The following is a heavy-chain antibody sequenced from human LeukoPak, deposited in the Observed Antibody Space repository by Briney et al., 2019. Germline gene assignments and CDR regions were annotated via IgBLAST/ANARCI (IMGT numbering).Heavy chain of an antibody. D-gene: IGHD3-22*01. CDR2: IRYDGSNK. V-gene: IGHV3-30*02. CDR3: ARESESYDSSGSTFKY. J-gene: IGHJ4*02. Sequence: GGSLRLSCAASGFTFSSYGMHWVRQAPGKGLEWVAFIRYDGSNKYYADSVKGRFTISRDNSKNTLYLQMNSLRAEDTAVHYCARESESYDSSGSTFKYWGQGTLVTVSS. CDR1: GFTFSSYG.